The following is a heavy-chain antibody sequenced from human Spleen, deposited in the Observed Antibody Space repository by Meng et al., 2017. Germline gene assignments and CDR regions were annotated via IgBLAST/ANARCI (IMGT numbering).Heavy chain of an antibody. CDR3: ARGPTTMAHDFGY. Sequence: QGPLQQWGAGLLKPSETLSLTCVVSGGSFSDYYWSWIRQPPGKGLEWIGEINHSGSTNYNPSLESRATISVDTSQNNLSLKLSSVTAADSAVYYCARGPTTMAHDFGYWGQGTLVTVSS. CDR2: INHSGST. D-gene: IGHD4-11*01. CDR1: GGSFSDYY. J-gene: IGHJ4*02. V-gene: IGHV4-34*01.